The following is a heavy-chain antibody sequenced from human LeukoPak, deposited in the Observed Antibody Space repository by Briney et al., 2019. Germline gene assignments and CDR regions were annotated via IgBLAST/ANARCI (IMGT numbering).Heavy chain of an antibody. CDR3: AREVVPAAMPFRYYYYCMDV. Sequence: ASVKVSCKASGYTFTSYYMHWVRQAPGQGLEWMGIINPSGGSTSYAQKFQGRVTMTRDTSTSTVYMELSSLRSEDTAVYYCAREVVPAAMPFRYYYYCMDVWGKGTTVTVSS. V-gene: IGHV1-46*01. CDR2: INPSGGST. D-gene: IGHD2-2*01. J-gene: IGHJ6*03. CDR1: GYTFTSYY.